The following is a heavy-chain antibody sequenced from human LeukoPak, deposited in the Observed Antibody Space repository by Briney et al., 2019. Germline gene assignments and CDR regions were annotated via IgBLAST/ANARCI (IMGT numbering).Heavy chain of an antibody. V-gene: IGHV3-21*01. CDR1: TFTFSSDS. CDR3: ARDSGSSWREGLDY. CDR2: ISSSSDYI. Sequence: GGSLRLSCAASTFTFSSDSMNWVRQAPGKGLEWVSSISSSSDYIYYADSVKGRFTISRDNAKNSLFLQMNSLRVEDSAVYYCARDSGSSWREGLDYWGQGTLVTVSS. D-gene: IGHD6-13*01. J-gene: IGHJ4*02.